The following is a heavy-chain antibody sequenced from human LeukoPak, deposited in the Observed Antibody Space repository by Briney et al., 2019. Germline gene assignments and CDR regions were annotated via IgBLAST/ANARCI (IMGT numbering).Heavy chain of an antibody. J-gene: IGHJ6*02. D-gene: IGHD6-13*01. CDR1: GGSFSGYY. CDR2: INHSGST. Sequence: PSETLSLTCAVYGGSFSGYYWSWIRQPPGKGLEWIGEINHSGSTNYNPSLKSRVTISVDTSKNQFSLKLSSVTAADTVVYYCARTVSYSSSWYYGMDVWGQGTTVTVSS. V-gene: IGHV4-34*01. CDR3: ARTVSYSSSWYYGMDV.